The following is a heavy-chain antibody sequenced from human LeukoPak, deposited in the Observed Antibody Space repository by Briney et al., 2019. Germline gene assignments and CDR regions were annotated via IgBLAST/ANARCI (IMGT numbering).Heavy chain of an antibody. D-gene: IGHD6-19*01. V-gene: IGHV1-18*01. CDR1: GYTFTSYG. CDR3: ARPTVAGYYYYGMDV. CDR2: ISAYNGNT. Sequence: ASVKVSCKASGYTFTSYGISWVRQAPGQGLEWMGWISAYNGNTNYAQKLQGRVTMTTDTSTSTAYMELRSLRSDDTAVYYCARPTVAGYYYYGMDVWGQGTTVTVSS. J-gene: IGHJ6*02.